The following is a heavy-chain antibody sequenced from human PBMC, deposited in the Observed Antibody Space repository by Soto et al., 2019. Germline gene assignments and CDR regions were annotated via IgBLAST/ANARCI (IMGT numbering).Heavy chain of an antibody. J-gene: IGHJ4*02. CDR2: ISAYNGNT. Sequence: QVQLVQSGAEVKKPGASVKVSCKASGYTFTSYGISWVRQAPGQGLEWMGWISAYNGNTNYAQKRRGKATMTSDTPTTTASMELRRLRSDDTAVYYCASAGLVAEAGTGGDYWGQGTLVTVSS. V-gene: IGHV1-18*01. CDR1: GYTFTSYG. D-gene: IGHD6-13*01. CDR3: ASAGLVAEAGTGGDY.